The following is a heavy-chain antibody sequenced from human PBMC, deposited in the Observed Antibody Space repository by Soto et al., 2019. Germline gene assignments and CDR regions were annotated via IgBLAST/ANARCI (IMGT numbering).Heavy chain of an antibody. J-gene: IGHJ4*02. CDR1: GGSSKSGSYS. CDR2: VYHTGRT. D-gene: IGHD2-21*01. Sequence: PSETLSLTCTVSGGSSKSGSYSWSWIRQPPGKGLEWIGYVYHTGRTSYNPSLKSRVSISMDTSKNQFSLNLDSVTAADTAVYFCARDCAYFDSWGQGTLVTVSS. V-gene: IGHV4-61*01. CDR3: ARDCAYFDS.